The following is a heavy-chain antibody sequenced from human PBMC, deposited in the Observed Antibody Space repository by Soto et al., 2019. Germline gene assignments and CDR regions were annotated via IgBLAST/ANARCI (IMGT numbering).Heavy chain of an antibody. D-gene: IGHD3-22*01. CDR3: ARHDRSGYYYDY. CDR1: GFTVSSNY. V-gene: IGHV3-66*04. J-gene: IGHJ4*02. Sequence: VGSLRLSCAVSGFTVSSNYMSWVRQAPGKGLEWVSVIYNDGSTYYADSVKGRFTISRDNSKNTLYLQMNSLRAEDTTVYYCARHDRSGYYYDYWGQGTLVTGSS. CDR2: IYNDGST.